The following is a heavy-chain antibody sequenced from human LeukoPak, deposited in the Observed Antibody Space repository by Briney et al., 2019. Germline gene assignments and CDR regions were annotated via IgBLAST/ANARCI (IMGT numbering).Heavy chain of an antibody. CDR2: INSNGRNI. D-gene: IGHD3-10*01. CDR3: LCLWFGKGVY. V-gene: IGHV3-48*03. J-gene: IGHJ4*02. Sequence: AGGSLRLSCAASGFTFSSYGMNWVRQAPGKGLEWISYINSNGRNIDYADSVRGRFTISRDNAKNSLFLQMNSLRAEDTAVYYCLCLWFGKGVYWGRGTLVTVSS. CDR1: GFTFSSYG.